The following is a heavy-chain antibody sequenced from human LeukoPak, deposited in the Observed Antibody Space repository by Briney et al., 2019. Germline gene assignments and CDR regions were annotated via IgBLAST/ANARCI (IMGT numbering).Heavy chain of an antibody. V-gene: IGHV1-46*01. J-gene: IGHJ5*02. CDR2: INPSGGST. D-gene: IGHD6-13*01. Sequence: GASVKVSCKASGYTFTGYYMHWVRQAPGQGLEWMGIINPSGGSTSYAQKFQGRVTMTRDTSTSTVYMELSSLRSEDTAVYYCARGHIAAAGTVWFDPWGQGTLVTVSS. CDR3: ARGHIAAAGTVWFDP. CDR1: GYTFTGYY.